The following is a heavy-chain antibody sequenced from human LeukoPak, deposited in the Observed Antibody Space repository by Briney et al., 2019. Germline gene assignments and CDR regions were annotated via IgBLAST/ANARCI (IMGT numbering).Heavy chain of an antibody. D-gene: IGHD3-10*01. CDR3: ARSGTYQYSSAYDY. Sequence: SETLSLTCTVSGYSISSGYYWGWIRQPPGKRLEWLGEIGHSGSTNYNPSLNSRVTVSLDTSKNQFSLRLTSVTAADTAVYYCARSGTYQYSSAYDYWGQGTLVTVSS. CDR1: GYSISSGYY. V-gene: IGHV4-38-2*02. CDR2: IGHSGST. J-gene: IGHJ4*01.